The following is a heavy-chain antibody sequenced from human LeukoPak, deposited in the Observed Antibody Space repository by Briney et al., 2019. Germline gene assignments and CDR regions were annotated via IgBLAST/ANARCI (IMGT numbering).Heavy chain of an antibody. V-gene: IGHV4-34*01. CDR2: INHSGAT. J-gene: IGHJ4*02. CDR3: ARGIYGVYYFDY. CDR1: GGSLSGYY. D-gene: IGHD4-17*01. Sequence: KASETLSLTCAVYGGSLSGYYWSWIRQPPGKGLEWIGEINHSGATNYNPSLKSRVTIAVDTSKNQFSLRLSSVIAADTAMYYCARGIYGVYYFDYWGQGALVTVSS.